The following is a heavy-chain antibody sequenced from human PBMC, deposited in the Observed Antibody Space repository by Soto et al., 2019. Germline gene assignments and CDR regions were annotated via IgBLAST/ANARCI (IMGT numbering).Heavy chain of an antibody. V-gene: IGHV5-10-1*01. CDR1: GYTFSTYW. D-gene: IGHD2-2*01. CDR3: ARTGGGSSSSYYYYYGMDV. Sequence: LGESLKISCKGSGYTFSTYWISWVRQMPGKGLEFLGRIHPTDSYTKYSPSFQGHVTISADKSISTAYLQWSSLEASDTAIYYCARTGGGSSSSYYYYYGMDVGAKGTTVTVSS. J-gene: IGHJ6*04. CDR2: IHPTDSYT.